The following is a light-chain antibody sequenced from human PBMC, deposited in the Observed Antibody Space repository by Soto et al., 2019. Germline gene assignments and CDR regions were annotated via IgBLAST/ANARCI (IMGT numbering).Light chain of an antibody. CDR1: NSNIGSNT. J-gene: IGLJ3*02. Sequence: QSVLTQPPSASGTPGQRVTISCAGGNSNIGSNTVNWYQQLPGTAPKLLMYSDNQRPSGVPDRFSGSKSGTSASLAISGLQSEDEADYYCATWDDSLNGPMFGGGTKLTVL. CDR3: ATWDDSLNGPM. V-gene: IGLV1-44*01. CDR2: SDN.